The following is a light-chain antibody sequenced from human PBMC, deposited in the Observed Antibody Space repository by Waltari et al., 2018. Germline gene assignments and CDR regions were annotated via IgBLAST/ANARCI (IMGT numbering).Light chain of an antibody. CDR1: SSNIGSNV. V-gene: IGLV1-44*01. CDR3: AAWDDSLNGHWV. Sequence: QSVLTQPPSESGTPGQRVTISCSGSSSNIGSNVVNWYQQVPGTTPKLLIYRNDKRPSGVPDRSSASKSGTSASLAISGLQSEDEAHYYCAAWDDSLNGHWVFGGGTKLTVL. J-gene: IGLJ2*01. CDR2: RND.